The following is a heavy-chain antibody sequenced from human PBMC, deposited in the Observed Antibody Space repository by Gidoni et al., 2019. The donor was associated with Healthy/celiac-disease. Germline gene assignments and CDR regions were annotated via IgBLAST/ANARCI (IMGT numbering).Heavy chain of an antibody. V-gene: IGHV4-59*01. CDR2: IYYSGST. CDR1: GGSISSYY. CDR3: ARDGSPSSTPFFY. Sequence: QVQLQASGPGLVKPSETLSLTCTVSGGSISSYYWRWIRQPPGKGLEWIGYIYYSGSTNYNPSLKSRVTISVDTSKNQFSLKLSSVTAADTAVYYCARDGSPSSTPFFYWVQGTLVTVSS. J-gene: IGHJ4*02. D-gene: IGHD6-13*01.